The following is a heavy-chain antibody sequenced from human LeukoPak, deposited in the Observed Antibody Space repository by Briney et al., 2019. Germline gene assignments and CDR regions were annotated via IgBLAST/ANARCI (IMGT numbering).Heavy chain of an antibody. D-gene: IGHD2-15*01. CDR1: GFTFSRYW. CDR3: EGRANGLPEY. CDR2: IDSDGTNR. Sequence: PGGSLRLSCAASGFTFSRYWMHWVRQAPGKGLVWVSRIDSDGTNRDYADSVKGRFTISRDNAKNTVYLQMNSLRDEDTAVYYCEGRANGLPEYWGQGSLVTVYS. V-gene: IGHV3-74*01. J-gene: IGHJ4*02.